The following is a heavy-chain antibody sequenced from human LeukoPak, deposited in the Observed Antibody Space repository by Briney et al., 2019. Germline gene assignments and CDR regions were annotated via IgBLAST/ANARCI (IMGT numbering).Heavy chain of an antibody. J-gene: IGHJ6*02. CDR1: GVSMSACY. CDR3: AGDYGGFKGVMDV. V-gene: IGHV4-59*08. D-gene: IGHD4-23*01. Sequence: PSETLSLTCTVSGVSMSACYWMWIRQPPGKGLEWIGYIHYSGSTNYNPSLRSRVTISVDTSKNQFSLKLSAVTAADTAVYYCAGDYGGFKGVMDVWGQGITVTVSS. CDR2: IHYSGST.